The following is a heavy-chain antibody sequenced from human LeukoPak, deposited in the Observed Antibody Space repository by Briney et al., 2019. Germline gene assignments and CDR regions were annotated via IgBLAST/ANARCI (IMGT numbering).Heavy chain of an antibody. D-gene: IGHD5-18*01. J-gene: IGHJ4*02. Sequence: KTSETLSLTCTVSGGSISSYYWSWIRQPPGKGLEWIGYIYYSGSTNYNPSLKSRVTISVDTSKNQFSLKLSSVTAADTAVYYCARVGRIQLWPTFDHWGQGTLVTVSS. CDR2: IYYSGST. CDR1: GGSISSYY. V-gene: IGHV4-59*01. CDR3: ARVGRIQLWPTFDH.